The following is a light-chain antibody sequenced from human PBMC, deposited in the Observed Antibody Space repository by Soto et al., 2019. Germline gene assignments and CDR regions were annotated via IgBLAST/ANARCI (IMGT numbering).Light chain of an antibody. Sequence: SQSPGTLTLSKEERDTLSCRASHSVSRTYLAWYQQKPGKAPKLLIYAASTLQSGVPLRFSGSGSGTDFTLTICSLQPDDFGTYFCQQYDSYPWTFGQGTKADIK. CDR3: QQYDSYPWT. V-gene: IGKV1-8*01. CDR1: HSVSRTY. CDR2: AAS. J-gene: IGKJ1*01.